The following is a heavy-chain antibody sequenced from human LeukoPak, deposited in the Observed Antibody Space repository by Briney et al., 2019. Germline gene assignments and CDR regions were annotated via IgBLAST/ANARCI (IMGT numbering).Heavy chain of an antibody. J-gene: IGHJ3*02. CDR1: GGSISGYY. D-gene: IGHD2-8*01. Sequence: SETLSLTCTVSGGSISGYYWSWIRQPPGKGLEWIGYIYYSRSTNYNPSLKSRVTISVDTSKNQFSLKLSSVTAADTAVYYCAREFKGYCTNGVCYNDAFDIWGQGTMVTVSS. CDR2: IYYSRST. CDR3: AREFKGYCTNGVCYNDAFDI. V-gene: IGHV4-59*01.